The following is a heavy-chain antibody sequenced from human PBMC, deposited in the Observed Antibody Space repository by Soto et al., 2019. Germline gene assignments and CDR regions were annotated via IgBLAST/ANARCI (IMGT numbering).Heavy chain of an antibody. Sequence: EVQLLESGGGLVQPGGSLRLSCAASGFTFSSYAMSWVRQAPGKGLEWVSAISGSGGSTYYADSVKGRFTISRDNSKNTLYLQMNSLRAEDTAVYYCANSPIVNYYGSGSYYSRDDYWGQGTLVTVSS. V-gene: IGHV3-23*01. CDR1: GFTFSSYA. D-gene: IGHD3-10*01. CDR2: ISGSGGST. CDR3: ANSPIVNYYGSGSYYSRDDY. J-gene: IGHJ4*02.